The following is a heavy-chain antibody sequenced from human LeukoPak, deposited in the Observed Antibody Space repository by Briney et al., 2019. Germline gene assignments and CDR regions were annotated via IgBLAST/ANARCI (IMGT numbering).Heavy chain of an antibody. CDR1: GFTFSSYA. J-gene: IGHJ4*02. Sequence: PGGSLRLSCAASGFTFSSYAMSWVRQAPGKGLEWVSAISGSGGSTYYADSVKGRFTISRDNSKNTLYLQMNSLRAEDMALYYCAKGRDSSSWYGIDSWGQGTLVTVSS. D-gene: IGHD6-13*01. CDR2: ISGSGGST. V-gene: IGHV3-23*01. CDR3: AKGRDSSSWYGIDS.